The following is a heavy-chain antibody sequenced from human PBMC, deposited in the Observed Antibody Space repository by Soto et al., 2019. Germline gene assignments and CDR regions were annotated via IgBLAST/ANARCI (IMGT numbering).Heavy chain of an antibody. J-gene: IGHJ4*02. CDR3: AKSPPAVAGYFDY. CDR2: TSFDGSSG. Sequence: QVQLVESGGGVVQXGRSLRLSCAASGFTFSSSGMHWVRQAPGKGLEWVAVTSFDGSSGYYADSVRGRFTISRDNSNNTLYLQMNSLRAEDTAVYYCAKSPPAVAGYFDYWGQGTLVTVSS. CDR1: GFTFSSSG. D-gene: IGHD6-19*01. V-gene: IGHV3-30*18.